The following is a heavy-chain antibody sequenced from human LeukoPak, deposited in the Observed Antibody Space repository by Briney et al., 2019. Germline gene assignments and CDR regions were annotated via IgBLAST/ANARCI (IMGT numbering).Heavy chain of an antibody. CDR2: IPFSGST. CDR1: GGSISSYY. J-gene: IGHJ4*02. CDR3: ARIFRGAYFDY. Sequence: SETLSLTCTVSGGSISSYYWSWIRQPPGKGLEWIGYIPFSGSTNYNPSLKSRVTVSDDKSKNQFSLKLSSVTAADTAVYYCARIFRGAYFDYWGQGTLVTVSS. V-gene: IGHV4-59*01. D-gene: IGHD3-10*01.